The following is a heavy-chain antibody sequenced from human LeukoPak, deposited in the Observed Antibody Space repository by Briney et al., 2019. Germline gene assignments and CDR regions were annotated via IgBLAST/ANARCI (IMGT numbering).Heavy chain of an antibody. J-gene: IGHJ4*02. CDR1: GGSISSYY. CDR3: ARDKGTGYSYGYAFDY. Sequence: SETLSLTCTVSGGSISSYYWSWIRQPAGKGLEWIGRIYTIGSTNYNPSLKSRVTMSVDTSKNQFSLKLSSVTAADTAVYYCARDKGTGYSYGYAFDYWGQGTLVTVSS. V-gene: IGHV4-4*07. D-gene: IGHD5-18*01. CDR2: IYTIGST.